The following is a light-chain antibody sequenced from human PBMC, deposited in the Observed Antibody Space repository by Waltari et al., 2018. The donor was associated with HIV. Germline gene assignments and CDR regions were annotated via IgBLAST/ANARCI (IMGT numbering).Light chain of an antibody. CDR1: SSNIGSNT. CDR2: SNN. Sequence: QSVLPQPPSASGTPGQRVTISCSGSSSNIGSNTVNWYKQLPGTAPKLLIYSNNQRPSGVPDRFSGSKSGTSASLAISGLQSEDEADYYCAAWDDSLNGPGVVFGGGTKLTVL. J-gene: IGLJ2*01. V-gene: IGLV1-44*01. CDR3: AAWDDSLNGPGVV.